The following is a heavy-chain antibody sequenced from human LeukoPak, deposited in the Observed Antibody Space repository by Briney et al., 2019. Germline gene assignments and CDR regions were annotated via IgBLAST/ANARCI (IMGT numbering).Heavy chain of an antibody. CDR3: AKGRARHFDY. D-gene: IGHD6-6*01. CDR1: GFTFSSYS. V-gene: IGHV3-23*01. Sequence: GGSLRLSCAASGFTFSSYSMNWVRQAPGKGLEWVSAISGSGGSTYYADSVKGRFTISRDNSKNTLYLQMNSLRAEDTAVYYCAKGRARHFDYWGQGTLVTVSS. CDR2: ISGSGGST. J-gene: IGHJ4*02.